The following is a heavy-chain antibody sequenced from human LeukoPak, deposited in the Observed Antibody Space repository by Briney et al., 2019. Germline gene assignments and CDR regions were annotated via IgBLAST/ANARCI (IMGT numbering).Heavy chain of an antibody. J-gene: IGHJ4*02. CDR1: GFTFSSYS. V-gene: IGHV3-21*01. CDR3: ASTLSPTKYCSGGSCYSGRDY. Sequence: PGGSLRLSCAASGFTFSSYSMNWVRQAPGKGLEWVSSISSSSSDIYYADSVKGRFTISRDNAKNSLYLQMNSLRAEDTAAYYCASTLSPTKYCSGGSCYSGRDYWGQGTLVTVSS. CDR2: ISSSSSDI. D-gene: IGHD2-15*01.